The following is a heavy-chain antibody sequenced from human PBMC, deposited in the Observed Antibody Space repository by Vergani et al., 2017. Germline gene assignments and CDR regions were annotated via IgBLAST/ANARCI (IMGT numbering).Heavy chain of an antibody. CDR3: VRDQVTMPRGSDALDI. D-gene: IGHD3-10*01. Sequence: EVQLVESGGDLVQPGRSLRLSCTASGFTFGYYAMDWFRQAPGQGLEWVGGIRSKAYGQATIYAASVKGRFTISRDDSKSIAYLQMNNLQTEDTPMYYCVRDQVTMPRGSDALDIWGQGTMVTVSS. CDR1: GFTFGYYA. V-gene: IGHV3-49*03. J-gene: IGHJ3*02. CDR2: IRSKAYGQAT.